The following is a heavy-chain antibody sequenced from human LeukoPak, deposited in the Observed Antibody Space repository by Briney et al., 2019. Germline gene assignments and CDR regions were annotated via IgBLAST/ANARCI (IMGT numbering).Heavy chain of an antibody. CDR1: GFTFSSYS. CDR2: ISSSSSYI. D-gene: IGHD3-22*01. CDR3: AKVGYYNDSSGYYLDYFDY. V-gene: IGHV3-21*04. J-gene: IGHJ4*02. Sequence: KTGGSLRLSCEVSGFTFSSYSMNWVRQAPGKGLEWVSSISSSSSYIYYADSVKGRFTISRDNSKNTLYLQMNSLRAEDTAVYYCAKVGYYNDSSGYYLDYFDYWGQGTLVTVSS.